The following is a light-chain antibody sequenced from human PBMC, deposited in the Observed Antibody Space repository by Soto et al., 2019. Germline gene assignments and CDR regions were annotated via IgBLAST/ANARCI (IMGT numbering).Light chain of an antibody. Sequence: DIQMTQSPSTLPAGVGDRVTITCRASQRISTYLNWYQQKPGKAPTLLIYAASSLQSGVPSRFSGGGSGTDFTLTINTLQPEDFATYFCQQCYSSPRTFGQGTKVEIK. J-gene: IGKJ1*01. CDR1: QRISTY. V-gene: IGKV1-39*01. CDR3: QQCYSSPRT. CDR2: AAS.